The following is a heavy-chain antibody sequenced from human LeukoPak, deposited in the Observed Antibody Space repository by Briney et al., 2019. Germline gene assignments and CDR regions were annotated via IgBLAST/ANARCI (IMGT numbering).Heavy chain of an antibody. V-gene: IGHV3-23*01. J-gene: IGHJ3*02. CDR2: ITGGRST. CDR1: GFTFSNYA. D-gene: IGHD3-9*01. Sequence: PGGSLRLSCAASGFTFSNYAMSWVRQAPGKGLEWISGITGGRSTYYADSVKGRFTISRDNSKNTMSLEMNSLRVEDTAVYYCAKPDRTYYDILTGYSGAFDIWGQGTMVTVSS. CDR3: AKPDRTYYDILTGYSGAFDI.